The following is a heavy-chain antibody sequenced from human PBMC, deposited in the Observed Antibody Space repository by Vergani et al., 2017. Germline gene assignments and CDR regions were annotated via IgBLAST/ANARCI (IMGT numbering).Heavy chain of an antibody. J-gene: IGHJ6*03. V-gene: IGHV1-69*01. CDR3: AXGPGSGSYYGYYYYYMDV. CDR2: IIPIFGTA. CDR1: GGTFSSYA. Sequence: QVQLVQSGAEVKKPGSSVKVSCKASGGTFSSYAISWVRQAPGQGLEWMGGIIPIFGTANYAQKFQGRVTITADESTSTAYMELSSLRSEDTAVYYCAXGPGSGSYYGYYYYYMDVWGKGTTVTVSS. D-gene: IGHD3-10*01.